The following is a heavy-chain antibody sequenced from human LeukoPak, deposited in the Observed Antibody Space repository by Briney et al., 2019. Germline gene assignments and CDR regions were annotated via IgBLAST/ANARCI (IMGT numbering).Heavy chain of an antibody. CDR1: GGSISSYY. CDR3: ARVQDFWSGYYFDY. CDR2: IYYSGST. J-gene: IGHJ4*02. V-gene: IGHV4-39*07. D-gene: IGHD3-3*01. Sequence: SETLSLTCTVSGGSISSYYWGWIRQPPGKGLEWIGSIYYSGSTYYNPSLKSRVTISVDTSKNQFSLKLSSVTAADTAVYYCARVQDFWSGYYFDYWGQGILVTVSS.